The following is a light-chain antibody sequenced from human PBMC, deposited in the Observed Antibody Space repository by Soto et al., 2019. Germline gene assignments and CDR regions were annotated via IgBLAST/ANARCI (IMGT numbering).Light chain of an antibody. CDR1: QVVNSY. Sequence: DIRLTQSPSFLAASPGDRATLSCGASQVVNSYLSWYQQKPGKAPKLLIYTASTMQSGVPYRFSGSGSGTEFTLTITSLQPEDFATYYCQQYYSFPRTFGQGTKVDI. CDR3: QQYYSFPRT. V-gene: IGKV1-9*01. J-gene: IGKJ1*01. CDR2: TAS.